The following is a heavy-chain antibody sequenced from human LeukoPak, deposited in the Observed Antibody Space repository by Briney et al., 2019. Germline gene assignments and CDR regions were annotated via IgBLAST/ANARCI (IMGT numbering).Heavy chain of an antibody. V-gene: IGHV4-39*07. CDR3: ARDEQKAGYSSSSLDS. Sequence: SETLSLTCTVSGGSISSSSYYWGWIRQPPGKGLEWIGSIYYSGSAYYNPSLKSRVTISVDTSKNQFSLKLSSVTAADTAVYYCARDEQKAGYSSSSLDSWGQGTLVTVSS. CDR2: IYYSGSA. J-gene: IGHJ4*02. D-gene: IGHD6-13*01. CDR1: GGSISSSSYY.